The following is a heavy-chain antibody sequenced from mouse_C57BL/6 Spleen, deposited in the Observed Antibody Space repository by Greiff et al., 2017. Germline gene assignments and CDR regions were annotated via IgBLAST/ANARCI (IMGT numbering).Heavy chain of an antibody. Sequence: VHVKQSGAELVRPGASVKLSCTASGFNIKDDYMHWVKQRPEQGLEWIGWIDPENGDTEYASKFQGKATITADTSSNTAYLQLSSLTSEDTAVYYCTKSNYPYYFDYWGQGTTLTVSS. V-gene: IGHV14-4*01. J-gene: IGHJ2*01. CDR3: TKSNYPYYFDY. D-gene: IGHD2-5*01. CDR1: GFNIKDDY. CDR2: IDPENGDT.